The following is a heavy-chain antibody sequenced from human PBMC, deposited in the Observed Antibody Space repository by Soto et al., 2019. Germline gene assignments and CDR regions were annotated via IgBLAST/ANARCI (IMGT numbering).Heavy chain of an antibody. CDR3: VGGHYFGDY. CDR2: VSHDGINK. CDR1: GISFSSYG. V-gene: IGHV3-30*03. J-gene: IGHJ4*02. D-gene: IGHD3-22*01. Sequence: QVQLVESGGGVVQPGRSLRLSCAASGISFSSYGMQWVRQAPGKGLEWLALVSHDGINKYYGDSVKGRFTISRDNSENTLYLQMSSLRPEDTAVYYCVGGHYFGDYWGQGTLVTVS.